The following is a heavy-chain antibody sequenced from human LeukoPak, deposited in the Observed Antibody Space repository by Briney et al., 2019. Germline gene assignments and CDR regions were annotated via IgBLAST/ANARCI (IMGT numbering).Heavy chain of an antibody. CDR3: ARELGGRFCTNGVCLGYGMDV. Sequence: PSETLSLTCTVSGVSISSYYWSWIRQLAGKGLEWIGRIYTSGSTNYNPSLKGRVTMSVDTSKNQFSLKLSSVAAADTAVYYCARELGGRFCTNGVCLGYGMDVWGQGTTVTVSS. J-gene: IGHJ6*02. V-gene: IGHV4-4*07. CDR1: GVSISSYY. CDR2: IYTSGST. D-gene: IGHD2-8*01.